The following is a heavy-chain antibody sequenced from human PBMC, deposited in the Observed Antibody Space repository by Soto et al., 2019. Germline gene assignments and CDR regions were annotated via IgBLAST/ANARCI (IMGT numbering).Heavy chain of an antibody. CDR1: GGSISSGGYS. V-gene: IGHV4-61*08. D-gene: IGHD1-1*01. J-gene: IGHJ4*02. CDR2: IYYSGST. Sequence: SETLSLTCAVSGGSISSGGYSWSWIRQPPGKGLEWIGYIYYSGSTNCNPSLKSRVTILVDTSKNQFSLKLSSVTAADTAVYYCARRYGYSFDYWGQGTLVTVSS. CDR3: ARRYGYSFDY.